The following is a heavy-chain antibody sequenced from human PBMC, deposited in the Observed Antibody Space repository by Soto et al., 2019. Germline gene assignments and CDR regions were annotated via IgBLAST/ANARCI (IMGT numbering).Heavy chain of an antibody. J-gene: IGHJ3*02. CDR1: GYTFTSYG. Sequence: GASVEVSCKASGYTFTSYGISWVRQAPGQGLEWMGWISAYNGNTNYAQKLQGRVTMTTDTSTSTAYMELRSLRSDDTAVYYCARDQETYYDSREPQDAFDIWGQGTMVTVSS. CDR3: ARDQETYYDSREPQDAFDI. D-gene: IGHD3-22*01. CDR2: ISAYNGNT. V-gene: IGHV1-18*04.